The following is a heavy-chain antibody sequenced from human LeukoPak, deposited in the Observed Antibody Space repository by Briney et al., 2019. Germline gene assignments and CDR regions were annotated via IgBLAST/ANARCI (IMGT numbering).Heavy chain of an antibody. CDR3: ARWESPAAGTNFDY. CDR2: IKQDGSEK. D-gene: IGHD6-13*01. CDR1: GFTFSSYW. J-gene: IGHJ4*02. V-gene: IGHV3-7*01. Sequence: GGSLTLSCAASGFTFSSYWMSWVRQPPGKGLEWVANIKQDGSEKYYVDSVKGRFTISRDNAKNSLYLQMNSLRAEDTAVYYCARWESPAAGTNFDYWGQGTLVTVSS.